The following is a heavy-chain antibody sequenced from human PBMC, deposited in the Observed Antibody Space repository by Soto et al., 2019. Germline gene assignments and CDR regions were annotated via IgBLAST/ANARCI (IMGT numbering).Heavy chain of an antibody. Sequence: GASVKVSCKASGYTFTSYGISWVRQAPGQGLEWMGWISAYNGNTNYAQKLQGRVTMTTDTSTSTAYMELRSLRSDDTAVYYCARDTGGEMATISPPRYWGQGTLVTVSS. CDR3: ARDTGGEMATISPPRY. D-gene: IGHD5-12*01. CDR2: ISAYNGNT. J-gene: IGHJ4*02. V-gene: IGHV1-18*01. CDR1: GYTFTSYG.